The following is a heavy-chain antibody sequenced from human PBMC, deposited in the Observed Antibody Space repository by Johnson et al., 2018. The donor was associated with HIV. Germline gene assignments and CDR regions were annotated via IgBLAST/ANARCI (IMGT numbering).Heavy chain of an antibody. CDR3: ARRGDRDAFDI. CDR1: GFTFSSYA. CDR2: ISSNGGST. Sequence: VQLVESGGGLVQPGGSLILSCAASGFTFSSYAMHWVRQAPGKGLEYVSAISSNGGSTYYANSVKGRFTISRDNSKNTLYLQMGSLRAEDMAVYYCARRGDRDAFDIWGQGTMVTVSS. D-gene: IGHD4-17*01. V-gene: IGHV3-64*01. J-gene: IGHJ3*02.